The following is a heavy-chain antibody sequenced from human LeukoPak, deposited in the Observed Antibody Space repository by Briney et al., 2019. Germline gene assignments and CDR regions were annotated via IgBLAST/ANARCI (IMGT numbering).Heavy chain of an antibody. J-gene: IGHJ6*02. D-gene: IGHD5-24*01. V-gene: IGHV4-34*01. CDR1: GFTFSSYT. CDR2: VDHSGST. CDR3: ARDNPFGWPHSMDV. Sequence: PGGSLRLSCAASGFTFSSYTMNWIRQPPGKGLEWIGEVDHSGSTNSNPSLKSRVTISVDTSKNQFSLKLSSVTAADTAVYYCARDNPFGWPHSMDVWGHGTTVTVSS.